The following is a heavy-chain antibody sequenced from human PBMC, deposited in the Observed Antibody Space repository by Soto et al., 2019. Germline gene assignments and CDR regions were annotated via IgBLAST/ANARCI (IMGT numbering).Heavy chain of an antibody. Sequence: QVPLVQSGAEVKKTGSSVTVSCKASGGTFSSYAIPWVRQAPGQGLEWIGGIIPMYGPAKYAQRFQGRVTITADESTTTVYIELTSLTSQDTAFYYCARVTSMVRGVIDNGFDPWGHGTLVTVSS. CDR3: ARVTSMVRGVIDNGFDP. CDR2: IIPMYGPA. CDR1: GGTFSSYA. V-gene: IGHV1-69*01. D-gene: IGHD3-10*01. J-gene: IGHJ5*02.